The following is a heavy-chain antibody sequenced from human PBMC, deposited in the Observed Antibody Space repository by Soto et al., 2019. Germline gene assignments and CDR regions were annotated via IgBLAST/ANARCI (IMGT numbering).Heavy chain of an antibody. Sequence: GASVKVSCKASGYTFTSYYMHWVRQAPGQGLEWMGIINPSGGSTSYAQKFQGRVTMTRDTSTSTVYMELSSLRSEDAAVYYCARALRGTNYGMDVWGQGTTVTVPS. CDR2: INPSGGST. D-gene: IGHD3-16*01. CDR3: ARALRGTNYGMDV. V-gene: IGHV1-46*01. J-gene: IGHJ6*02. CDR1: GYTFTSYY.